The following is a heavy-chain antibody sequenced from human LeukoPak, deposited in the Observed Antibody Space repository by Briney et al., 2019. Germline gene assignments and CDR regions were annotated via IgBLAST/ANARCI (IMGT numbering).Heavy chain of an antibody. D-gene: IGHD6-13*01. Sequence: SETLSLTCTVSGGSISSSSYYWGWIRQPPGKGLEWIGSIYYSGSTYYNPSLKSRVTISVDTSKNQFSLELSSVTAADTAVYYCARFRQQQGAFDIWGQGTMVTVSS. CDR1: GGSISSSSYY. V-gene: IGHV4-39*01. CDR2: IYYSGST. CDR3: ARFRQQQGAFDI. J-gene: IGHJ3*02.